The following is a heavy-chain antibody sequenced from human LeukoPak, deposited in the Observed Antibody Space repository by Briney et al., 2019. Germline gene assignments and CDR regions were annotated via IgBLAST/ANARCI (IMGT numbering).Heavy chain of an antibody. CDR1: GFTFNSYA. CDR3: ARDSSGSYYANFDFDS. D-gene: IGHD1-26*01. V-gene: IGHV3-33*01. J-gene: IGHJ4*02. Sequence: PGGSLRLSCAASGFTFNSYAMHWVRQAPGKGLEWVAVIWYDGSNKYYADSVKGRFTISRDNSKNTLYLQMDSLRAEDTAVYYCARDSSGSYYANFDFDSWGLGTLVTVSS. CDR2: IWYDGSNK.